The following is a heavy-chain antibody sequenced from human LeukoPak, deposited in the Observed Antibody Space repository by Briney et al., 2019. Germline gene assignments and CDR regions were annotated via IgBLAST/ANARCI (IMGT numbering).Heavy chain of an antibody. J-gene: IGHJ4*02. CDR1: GFTFSSYG. CDR2: IGYSGGDI. CDR3: AKYAPPTTVVTRFFDY. V-gene: IGHV3-23*01. Sequence: SGGSLRLSCAASGFTFSSYGMHWVRQAPGKGLEWVSVIGYSGGDIQYADSVKGRFTISRDNSKNTLYLQMNSLRVEDTAVYYCAKYAPPTTVVTRFFDYWGQGTLVTVSS. D-gene: IGHD4-23*01.